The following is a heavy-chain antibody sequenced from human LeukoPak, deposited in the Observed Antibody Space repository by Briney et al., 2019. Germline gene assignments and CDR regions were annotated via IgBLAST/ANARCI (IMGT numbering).Heavy chain of an antibody. CDR1: GGSFSGYY. V-gene: IGHV4-34*01. CDR3: ARRPPVVVVAASAFDI. D-gene: IGHD2-15*01. J-gene: IGHJ3*02. Sequence: PSETLSLTCAVYGGSFSGYYWSWIRQPPGKGLEWIGEINHSGSTNYNPSLKSRVTISVDTSKNQFSLKLSSVTAADTAVYYCARRPPVVVVAASAFDIWGQGTMVTVSS. CDR2: INHSGST.